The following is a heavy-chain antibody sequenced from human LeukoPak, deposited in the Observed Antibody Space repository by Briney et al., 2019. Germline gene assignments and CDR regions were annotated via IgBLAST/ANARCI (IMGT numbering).Heavy chain of an antibody. D-gene: IGHD3-3*01. CDR3: ARDLSRNCFDP. Sequence: NLGGSLRISCKGSGYSFTSHRITWVRQMPGKGLEWMGRIDPSDSYSNYSPSFQGHVTISVDKSISTAYLQWSSLKASDTAMYYCARDLSRNCFDPWGQGTLVIVSS. V-gene: IGHV5-10-1*01. CDR1: GYSFTSHR. J-gene: IGHJ5*02. CDR2: IDPSDSYS.